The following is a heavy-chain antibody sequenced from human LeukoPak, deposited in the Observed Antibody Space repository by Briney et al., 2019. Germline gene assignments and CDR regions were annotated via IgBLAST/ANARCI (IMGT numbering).Heavy chain of an antibody. CDR2: IPGSGST. CDR3: ARVEYGGNVFDI. Sequence: SQTLSLSCSVSGRSISVDQRRWIRHAARKGLEWIGRIPGSGSTNYSPSLKSRLTMSVDTSRNQFSLHLNSVTAADTAVYFCARVEYGGNVFDIWGRGILVTVSS. CDR1: GRSISVDQ. D-gene: IGHD4-23*01. V-gene: IGHV4-4*07. J-gene: IGHJ4*02.